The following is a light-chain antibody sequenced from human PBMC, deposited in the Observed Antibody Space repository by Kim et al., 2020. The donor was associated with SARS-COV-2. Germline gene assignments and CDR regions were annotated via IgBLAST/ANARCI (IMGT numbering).Light chain of an antibody. CDR1: QSVSGSE. Sequence: EIVLTQSPGTLSLSPGESATLSCRASQSVSGSELAWYQQKPGQAPRLLIYGASSRATGIPDRFSGSGSGTDFTLTISRLEPEDFAVYYCQQYGTSPPLTFGQGTKLEI. V-gene: IGKV3-20*01. J-gene: IGKJ2*01. CDR3: QQYGTSPPLT. CDR2: GAS.